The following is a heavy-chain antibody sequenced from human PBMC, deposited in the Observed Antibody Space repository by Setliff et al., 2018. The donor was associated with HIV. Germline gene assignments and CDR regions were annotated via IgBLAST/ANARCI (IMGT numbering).Heavy chain of an antibody. J-gene: IGHJ2*01. D-gene: IGHD2-2*01. CDR2: INDSGNT. Sequence: SETLSLTCAVYGASLSRYYWTWIRQPPGRGLEWTGEINDSGNTNYSPSLKSRVTMSVDTSKNQFSLKMRSLTAADTAVYYCARDQRLQGVQPPYWYFDLWGRGTLVTVSS. CDR1: GASLSRYY. V-gene: IGHV4-34*01. CDR3: ARDQRLQGVQPPYWYFDL.